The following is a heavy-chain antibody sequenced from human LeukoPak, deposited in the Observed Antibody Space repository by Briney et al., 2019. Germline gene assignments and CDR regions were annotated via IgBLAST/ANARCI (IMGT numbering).Heavy chain of an antibody. J-gene: IGHJ4*02. CDR3: TTDPNPYSSGWYSGF. CDR2: IKSKTDGGTT. Sequence: GGSLRPSCAASGFTFSNAWMTWVRQAPGKGLEWVGRIKSKTDGGTTDYPAPVKGRFTISRDDSKNTLYLQMNSLKTEDTAVYYCTTDPNPYSSGWYSGFWGQGTLVTVSS. V-gene: IGHV3-15*01. CDR1: GFTFSNAW. D-gene: IGHD6-19*01.